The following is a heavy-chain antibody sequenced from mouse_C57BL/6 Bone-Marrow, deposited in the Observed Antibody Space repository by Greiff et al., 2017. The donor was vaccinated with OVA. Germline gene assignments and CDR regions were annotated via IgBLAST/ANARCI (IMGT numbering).Heavy chain of an antibody. Sequence: EVQLVESGGGLVQSGRSLRLSCATSGFTFSDFYMEWVRQAPGKGLEWIAASRNKANDYTTEYSASVKGRFIVSRDTSQSILYLQMNALRAEDTAIYYCARDGEGLDYWGQGTTLTVSS. CDR1: GFTFSDFY. D-gene: IGHD3-3*01. J-gene: IGHJ2*01. CDR3: ARDGEGLDY. V-gene: IGHV7-1*01. CDR2: SRNKANDYTT.